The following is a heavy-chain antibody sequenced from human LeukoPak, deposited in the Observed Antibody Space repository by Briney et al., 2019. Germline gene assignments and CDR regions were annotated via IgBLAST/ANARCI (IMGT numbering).Heavy chain of an antibody. CDR2: IYYSGST. Sequence: SETLSLTCTVSGGSISSYYWSCIRQPPGKGLEWIGYIYYSGSTNYNPSLKSRVTISVDTSKNQFSLKLSSVTAADTAVYYCARLRRGIPPYYYYYGMDVWGQGTTVTVSS. D-gene: IGHD3-16*01. V-gene: IGHV4-59*08. J-gene: IGHJ6*02. CDR3: ARLRRGIPPYYYYYGMDV. CDR1: GGSISSYY.